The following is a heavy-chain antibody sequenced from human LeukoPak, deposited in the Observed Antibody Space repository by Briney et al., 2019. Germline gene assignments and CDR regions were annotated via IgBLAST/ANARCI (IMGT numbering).Heavy chain of an antibody. D-gene: IGHD3-10*01. CDR2: TYPGGSDT. Sequence: AGESLKISCKGSGYSFTSYWIGWVRHMPGKGLQWMGITYPGGSDTRYSPSFQGQVTISADESITTAYLQWTSLKASDSAMYYCARGSGAFSFFDSWGQGTLDTVSS. CDR3: ARGSGAFSFFDS. J-gene: IGHJ4*02. CDR1: GYSFTSYW. V-gene: IGHV5-51*01.